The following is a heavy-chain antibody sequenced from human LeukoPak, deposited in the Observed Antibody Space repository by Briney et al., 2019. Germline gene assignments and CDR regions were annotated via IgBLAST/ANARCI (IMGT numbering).Heavy chain of an antibody. J-gene: IGHJ4*02. CDR1: GGYISGFS. V-gene: IGHV4-39*01. D-gene: IGHD6-13*01. CDR3: ARTPGACIAAAGTSCGYFDY. CDR2: LHSNGNT. Sequence: SETLSLTCTLSGGYISGFSWAWVRQSPGKDLEWIATLHSNGNTYSNPSLKSRVTISVDTSKNQFSLKLSSVTDADTAVYYCARTPGACIAAAGTSCGYFDYWGQGTLVTVSS.